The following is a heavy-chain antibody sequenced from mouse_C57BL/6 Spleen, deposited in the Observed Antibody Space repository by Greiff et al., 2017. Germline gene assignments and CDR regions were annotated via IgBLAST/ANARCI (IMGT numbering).Heavy chain of an antibody. Sequence: VKLQQPGAELVMPGASVKLSCKASGYTFTSYWMHWVKQRPGQGLEWIGEIDPSDSYTNYNQKFKGKSTLTVDKSSSTAYMQLSSLTSEDSAVYYCYSNYDYWGQGTTLTVSS. CDR2: IDPSDSYT. V-gene: IGHV1-69*01. CDR3: YSNYDY. CDR1: GYTFTSYW. J-gene: IGHJ2*01. D-gene: IGHD2-5*01.